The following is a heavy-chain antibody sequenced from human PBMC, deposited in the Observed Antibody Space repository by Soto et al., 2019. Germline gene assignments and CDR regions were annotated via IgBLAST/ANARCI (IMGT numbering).Heavy chain of an antibody. Sequence: GGSLRLSCAASGFTFSSYWMHWVRQAPGKGLVWVSRINSDGSSTTYADSVKGRFTISRDNSKNTLYLQMNSLRAEDTAVYYCAKSIVATPYPYYYYGMDVWGQGTTVTVSS. CDR3: AKSIVATPYPYYYYGMDV. CDR2: INSDGSST. V-gene: IGHV3-74*01. CDR1: GFTFSSYW. J-gene: IGHJ6*02. D-gene: IGHD5-12*01.